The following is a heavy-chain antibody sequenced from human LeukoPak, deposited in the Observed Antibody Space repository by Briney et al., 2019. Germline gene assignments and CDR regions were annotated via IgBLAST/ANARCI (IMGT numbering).Heavy chain of an antibody. CDR2: IYHSGST. CDR3: ARGVARSSKFHFSYYFDY. CDR1: GGSISSSSYY. D-gene: IGHD6-6*01. V-gene: IGHV4-39*07. J-gene: IGHJ4*02. Sequence: SETASLTCTVSGGSISSSSYYWRWIRQPPGKGLEWIGSIYHSGSTYYNPSLKSRVTISVDTSKNQFSLKLSSVTAADTAVYYCARGVARSSKFHFSYYFDYWGQGTLVTVSS.